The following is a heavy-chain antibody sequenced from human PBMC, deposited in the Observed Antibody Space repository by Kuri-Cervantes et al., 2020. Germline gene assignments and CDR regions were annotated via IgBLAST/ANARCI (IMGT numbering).Heavy chain of an antibody. CDR3: SRGGYNWNLDAFDI. Sequence: ASVKVSCKASGGTFSSYAISWVRQAPGQGLEWMGWISAHDADTNYAHKLQGRVTMTTDTSTSTAYMELRSLRPDDAAVYYCSRGGYNWNLDAFDIWGQGTMVTVSS. CDR2: ISAHDADT. V-gene: IGHV1-18*01. J-gene: IGHJ3*02. CDR1: GGTFSSYA. D-gene: IGHD1-20*01.